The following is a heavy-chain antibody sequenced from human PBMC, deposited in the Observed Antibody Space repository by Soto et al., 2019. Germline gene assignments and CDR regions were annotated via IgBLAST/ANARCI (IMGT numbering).Heavy chain of an antibody. CDR1: GGTFSSYI. CDR3: XXXXXXXVAXXX. V-gene: IGHV1-69*02. CDR2: IIPILGIV. Sequence: QVQLVQSGAEVKKPGSSVKVSCKASGGTFSSYIISWVRQAPGQGLEWMGRIIPILGIVKYAQKFQGRVTITADKSTSTXYMXXXSLXXXXXXXXXXXXXXXXXVAXXXWGQGTMVTV. J-gene: IGHJ3*02.